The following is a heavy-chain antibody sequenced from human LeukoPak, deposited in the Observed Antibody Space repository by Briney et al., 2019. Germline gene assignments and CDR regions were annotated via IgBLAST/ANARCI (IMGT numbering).Heavy chain of an antibody. CDR3: VRERFHGSGAPKFDF. CDR2: ISGSGSYI. CDR1: GFTFSSYA. V-gene: IGHV3-21*06. J-gene: IGHJ4*02. D-gene: IGHD3-10*01. Sequence: PGGSLRLSCAVSGFTFSSYAMSWVRQAPGKGLEWVSCISGSGSYIYYADSVKGRFTISRDNAKNSLHLQVNSLRAEDTAVYYCVRERFHGSGAPKFDFWGQGTLVTVSS.